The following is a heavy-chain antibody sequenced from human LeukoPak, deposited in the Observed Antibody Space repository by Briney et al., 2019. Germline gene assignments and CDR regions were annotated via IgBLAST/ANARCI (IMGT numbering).Heavy chain of an antibody. CDR2: IYPDDSDT. CDR3: ARHQTVNDHTPLSP. Sequence: GESLKISCKGSGYSFTSYWIGWVRQMPGKGLEWMGIIYPDDSDTRYSPSFQGQVTISADKSISTAYLQWNSLKASDTAMYYCARHQTVNDHTPLSPWGQGTLVTVSS. D-gene: IGHD1-14*01. J-gene: IGHJ5*02. V-gene: IGHV5-51*01. CDR1: GYSFTSYW.